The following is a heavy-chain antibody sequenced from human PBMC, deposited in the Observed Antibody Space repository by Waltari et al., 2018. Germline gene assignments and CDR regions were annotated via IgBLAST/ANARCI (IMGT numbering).Heavy chain of an antibody. CDR1: GYSFSKNA. D-gene: IGHD3-16*01. CDR3: AKGGIPLYAY. V-gene: IGHV3-30*02. Sequence: QVQLVESGGGVVQPGGSLRLSCVASGYSFSKNALHWIRQAPGKGLGWVATIGPDATNKFYADSVKGRFTISRDNSMNTLHLQMNSLRAEDTGFYYGAKGGIPLYAYWGQGTLVTVSS. J-gene: IGHJ4*02. CDR2: IGPDATNK.